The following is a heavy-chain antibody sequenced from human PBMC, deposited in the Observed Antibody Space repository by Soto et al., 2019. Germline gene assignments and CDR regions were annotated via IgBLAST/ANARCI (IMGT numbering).Heavy chain of an antibody. Sequence: GGSLRLSCAASGFTFSSYGMHWVRQAPGKGLEWVAVIWYDGSNKYYADSVKGRFTISRDNSKNTLYLQMNSLRAEDTAVYYCARENGSGSYYNVGAFDIWGQGTMVTVSS. CDR3: ARENGSGSYYNVGAFDI. D-gene: IGHD3-10*01. CDR2: IWYDGSNK. J-gene: IGHJ3*02. CDR1: GFTFSSYG. V-gene: IGHV3-33*08.